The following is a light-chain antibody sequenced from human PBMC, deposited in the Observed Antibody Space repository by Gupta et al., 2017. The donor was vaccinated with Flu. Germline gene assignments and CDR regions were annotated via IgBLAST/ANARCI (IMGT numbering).Light chain of an antibody. Sequence: QSALTQPPSASGPPGQSVTISCTGTSSDVGGYNYVSWYQQHPGKAPKLVIYEVSKRPSGVPDRFSGSKSGNTASLTVSGLQAEDEADYYCSSYVGSNSVIFGGGTKLTVL. J-gene: IGLJ2*01. CDR2: EVS. V-gene: IGLV2-8*01. CDR1: SSDVGGYNY. CDR3: SSYVGSNSVI.